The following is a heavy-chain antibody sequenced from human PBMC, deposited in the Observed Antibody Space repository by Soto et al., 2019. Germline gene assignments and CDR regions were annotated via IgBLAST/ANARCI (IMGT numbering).Heavy chain of an antibody. CDR1: GFTVSSNY. CDR3: AIDGHDYSYYYYYMDV. V-gene: IGHV3-66*01. D-gene: IGHD4-4*01. J-gene: IGHJ6*03. Sequence: GGSLRLSCAASGFTVSSNYMSWVRQAPGKGLEWVSVIYSGGSTYYADSVKGRFTISRDNSKNTLYLQMNSLRAEDTAVYYCAIDGHDYSYYYYYMDVWGKGTTVTVSS. CDR2: IYSGGST.